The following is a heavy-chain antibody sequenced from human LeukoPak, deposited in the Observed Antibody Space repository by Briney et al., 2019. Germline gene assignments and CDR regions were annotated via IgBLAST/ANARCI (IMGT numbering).Heavy chain of an antibody. J-gene: IGHJ3*02. CDR1: GFTFSSYG. CDR3: ARDPRYYYDSSGYAFDI. V-gene: IGHV3-30*02. D-gene: IGHD3-22*01. Sequence: GGSLRLSCAASGFTFSSYGMHWVRQAPGKGLEWVAFIRYDGSNKYYADSVKGRFTISRDNSKNTLYLQMNSLRAEDTAVYYCARDPRYYYDSSGYAFDIWGQGTMVTVSS. CDR2: IRYDGSNK.